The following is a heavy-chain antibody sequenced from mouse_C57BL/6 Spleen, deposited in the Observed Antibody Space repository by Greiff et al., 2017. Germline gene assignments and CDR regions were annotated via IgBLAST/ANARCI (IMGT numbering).Heavy chain of an antibody. Sequence: EVKVVESGGGLVKPGGSLKLSCAASGFTFSDYGMHWVRQAPEKGLEWVAYISSGSSTIYYADTVKGRFTISRDNAKNTLFLQMTSLRSEDTAMYYCARQGPAWFAYWGQGTLVTVSA. J-gene: IGHJ3*01. V-gene: IGHV5-17*01. CDR2: ISSGSSTI. CDR1: GFTFSDYG. D-gene: IGHD3-3*01. CDR3: ARQGPAWFAY.